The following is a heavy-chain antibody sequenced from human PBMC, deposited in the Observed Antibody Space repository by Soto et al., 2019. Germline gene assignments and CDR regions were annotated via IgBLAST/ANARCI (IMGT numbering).Heavy chain of an antibody. J-gene: IGHJ6*02. CDR1: GASIISDGYY. D-gene: IGHD1-1*01. CDR3: ARDRARTGTADYYYGMDV. CDR2: IHYSGGATYSP. Sequence: SETLSLTCTVSGASIISDGYYWTWIRQHPGKGLEWLGYIHYSGGATYSPSYNPSLKSRIAISVDTSKRLFSLKLTSVSAADTAVYYCARDRARTGTADYYYGMDVWGQGTTVTVS. V-gene: IGHV4-31*03.